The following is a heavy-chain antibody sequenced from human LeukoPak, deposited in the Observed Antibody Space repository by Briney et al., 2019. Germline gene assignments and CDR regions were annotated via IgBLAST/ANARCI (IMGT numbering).Heavy chain of an antibody. CDR3: AKAGGSSWDPFDY. Sequence: GGSLRLSCGASRFTFSSYGMHWVRQGPGKGLEWVAFIRNDGSHKYYADSVKGRFTISRDNSKNTLYLQMNSLRADDTAVYYCAKAGGSSWDPFDYWGQGTLVTVSS. V-gene: IGHV3-30*02. D-gene: IGHD6-13*01. J-gene: IGHJ4*02. CDR2: IRNDGSHK. CDR1: RFTFSSYG.